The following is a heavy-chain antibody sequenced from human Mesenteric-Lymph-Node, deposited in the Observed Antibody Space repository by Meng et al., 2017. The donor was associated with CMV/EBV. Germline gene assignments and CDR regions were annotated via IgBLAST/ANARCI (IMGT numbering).Heavy chain of an antibody. V-gene: IGHV3-43*01. Sequence: GESLKISCAASGFTLDDYTMHWVRQVPGKGLEWVSLVSWDGDSTYYADSVKGRFTISRDNNKSSLYLQMDSLRSEDTAFYYCAKSRGHRFYYFDYWGQGTLVTGLL. CDR2: VSWDGDST. CDR1: GFTLDDYT. J-gene: IGHJ4*02. D-gene: IGHD3-16*01. CDR3: AKSRGHRFYYFDY.